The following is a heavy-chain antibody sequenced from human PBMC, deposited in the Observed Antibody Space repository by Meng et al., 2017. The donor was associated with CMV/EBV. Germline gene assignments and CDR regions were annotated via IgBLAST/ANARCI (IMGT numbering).Heavy chain of an antibody. CDR2: IRYDGSNK. Sequence: GESLKIPRAASGFTFSSYGMHLVRQAPGKGLEWVAFIRYDGSNKYYADSVKGRFTISRDNSKNTLYLQMNSLRAEDTAVYYCAKVMTTVTTPLGYWGQGTLVTVSS. V-gene: IGHV3-30*02. D-gene: IGHD4-11*01. CDR3: AKVMTTVTTPLGY. J-gene: IGHJ4*02. CDR1: GFTFSSYG.